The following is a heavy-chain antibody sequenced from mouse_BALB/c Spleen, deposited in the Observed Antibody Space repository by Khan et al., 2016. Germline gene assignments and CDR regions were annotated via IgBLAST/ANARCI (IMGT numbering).Heavy chain of an antibody. CDR1: GYTFSSYW. Sequence: QVQLEQSGAELMKPGASVKISCKATGYTFSSYWIEWVKQRPGHGLEWIGEILPESGSTNYNEKFKGKATFTADTSSNTAYMQLSSLTSEDSAVYYCAGWYYGSSLDYWRQGTTLAVSS. D-gene: IGHD1-1*01. CDR2: ILPESGST. CDR3: AGWYYGSSLDY. V-gene: IGHV1-9*01. J-gene: IGHJ2*01.